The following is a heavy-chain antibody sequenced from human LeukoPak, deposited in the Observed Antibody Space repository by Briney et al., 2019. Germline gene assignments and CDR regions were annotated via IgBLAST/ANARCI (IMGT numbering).Heavy chain of an antibody. Sequence: ASVKVSCKASGYTLTSYGITWVRQAPGQGLEWMGWISGYNGNTKYAQNLQGRVTMTTDTSTSTAYMELRSLRSDDTAVYYCARAALTTGDYWGQGTLVTVSS. CDR3: ARAALTTGDY. J-gene: IGHJ4*02. CDR1: GYTLTSYG. CDR2: ISGYNGNT. V-gene: IGHV1-18*01. D-gene: IGHD4-17*01.